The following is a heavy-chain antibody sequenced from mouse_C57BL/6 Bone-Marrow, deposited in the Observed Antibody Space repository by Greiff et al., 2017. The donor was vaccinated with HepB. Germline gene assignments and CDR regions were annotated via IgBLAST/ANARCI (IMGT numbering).Heavy chain of an antibody. D-gene: IGHD1-1*01. V-gene: IGHV1-81*01. J-gene: IGHJ4*01. CDR1: GYTFTSYG. CDR3: ARTYYYGSSTYYAMDY. Sequence: QVQLKASGAELARPGASVKLSCKASGYTFTSYGISWVKQRTGQGLEWIGEIYPRSGNTYYNEKFKGKATLTADKSSSTAYMELRSLTSEDSAVYFCARTYYYGSSTYYAMDYWGQGTSVTVSS. CDR2: IYPRSGNT.